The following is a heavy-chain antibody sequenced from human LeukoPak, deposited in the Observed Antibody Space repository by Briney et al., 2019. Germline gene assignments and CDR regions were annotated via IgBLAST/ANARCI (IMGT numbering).Heavy chain of an antibody. CDR2: IYHSGST. V-gene: IGHV4-4*02. CDR1: GGSISSSNW. D-gene: IGHD3-22*01. Sequence: SETLSLTCAVSGGSISSSNWWSWVRPPPGKGLEWMGEIYHSGSTNYNPSLKSRVTISVDKSKNKFSLKLSSVTAADTAVYYCARDTYYYDSSGYGTFYWGQGTLVTVSS. J-gene: IGHJ4*02. CDR3: ARDTYYYDSSGYGTFY.